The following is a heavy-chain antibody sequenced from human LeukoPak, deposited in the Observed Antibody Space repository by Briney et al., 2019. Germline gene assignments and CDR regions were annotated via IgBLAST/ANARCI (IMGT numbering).Heavy chain of an antibody. Sequence: PGGSLRLSCSASGFTFSSYAMHWVRQAPGKGLEYVSAISSNGGSTYYADSVEGRLTISRDNAKNSLFLHMSSLRAEDTAVYYCARDKRLSGSSTDDAFDIWGQGTVVTVSS. D-gene: IGHD1-26*01. J-gene: IGHJ3*02. CDR1: GFTFSSYA. CDR3: ARDKRLSGSSTDDAFDI. CDR2: ISSNGGST. V-gene: IGHV3-64*04.